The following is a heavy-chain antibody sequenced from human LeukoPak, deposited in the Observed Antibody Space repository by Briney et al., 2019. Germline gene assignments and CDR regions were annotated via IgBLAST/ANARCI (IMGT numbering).Heavy chain of an antibody. CDR1: GFTFHSHA. V-gene: IGHV3-23*01. D-gene: IGHD2-21*01. Sequence: GGSLRLSCVGSGFTFHSHAMSWVRQAPEKGLEFVSGIYENGGTTYYADSVKGRSSISRDNSKNTLYLQMDSLRGEDTAVYYCAKDFRIGYSAHFDYWGQGALVTVSS. CDR2: IYENGGTT. CDR3: AKDFRIGYSAHFDY. J-gene: IGHJ4*02.